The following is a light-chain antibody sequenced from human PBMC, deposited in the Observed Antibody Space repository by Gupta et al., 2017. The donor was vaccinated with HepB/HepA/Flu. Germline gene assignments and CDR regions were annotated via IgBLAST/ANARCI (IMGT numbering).Light chain of an antibody. CDR3: AAWDDSLSVM. V-gene: IGLV1-47*02. Sequence: QSVLTQPPSVSGTPGQRVTISCSGSSSNIGSNYVYWYQQLPGTAPKLLLYSNNQRPSGVPDRFSGSKSGTSASLAISGLRSEDEADYYCAAWDDSLSVMFGGGTKLTVL. CDR2: SNN. CDR1: SSNIGSNY. J-gene: IGLJ3*02.